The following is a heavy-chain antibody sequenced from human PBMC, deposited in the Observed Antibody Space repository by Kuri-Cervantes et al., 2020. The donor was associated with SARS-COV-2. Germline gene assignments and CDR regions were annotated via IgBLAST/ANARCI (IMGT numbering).Heavy chain of an antibody. Sequence: SVKVSCKASGGTFSSYTISWVRQAPGQGLEWMGGIIPIFGTANYAQKFQGRVTITADKSTSTAYMELSSLRSEDTAVYYCARWLTGARDAFDIWGQGTMVTVSS. CDR3: ARWLTGARDAFDI. D-gene: IGHD7-27*01. CDR2: IIPIFGTA. V-gene: IGHV1-69*06. J-gene: IGHJ3*02. CDR1: GGTFSSYT.